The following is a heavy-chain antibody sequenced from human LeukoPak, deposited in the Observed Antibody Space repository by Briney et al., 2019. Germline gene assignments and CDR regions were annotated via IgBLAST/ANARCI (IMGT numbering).Heavy chain of an antibody. CDR3: TRLGSGSYSDY. Sequence: GGSLKLSCAASGFTFSGSAMHWVRQASGKGLEWVGRIRSKANSYATAYAASVKGRFTISRDDSKNTAYLQMNSLKTEDTAVYYCTRLGSGSYSDYWGQGTLVTVSS. J-gene: IGHJ4*02. V-gene: IGHV3-73*01. CDR1: GFTFSGSA. CDR2: IRSKANSYAT. D-gene: IGHD3-10*01.